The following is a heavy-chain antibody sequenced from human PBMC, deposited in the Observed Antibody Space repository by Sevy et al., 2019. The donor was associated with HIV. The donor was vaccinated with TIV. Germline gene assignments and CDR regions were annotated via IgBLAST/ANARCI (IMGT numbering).Heavy chain of an antibody. CDR2: IKHDGSST. V-gene: IGHV3-74*01. CDR1: GFDFSRYL. D-gene: IGHD3-3*01. J-gene: IGHJ6*02. Sequence: GGSLRLSCAASGFDFSRYLMHWVRQVPGKGLVWVSQIKHDGSSTTYADSVKGRFSVSRENAKNTLYLQMNGLRAEDTAVYYCAREGLDFWSGPVDFYYGMDVWGQGATVTVSS. CDR3: AREGLDFWSGPVDFYYGMDV.